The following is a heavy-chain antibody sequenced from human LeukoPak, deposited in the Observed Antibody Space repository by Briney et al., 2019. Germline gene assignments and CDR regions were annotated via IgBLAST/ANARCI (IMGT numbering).Heavy chain of an antibody. Sequence: GGSLRLSCAASGFTFSSYWMNWVRQAPGKGLEWVSSISSSSSYIYYADSVKGRFTISRDNAKNTLYLQMNSLRAEDTAVYYCARDPGYYDSSGYSDYWGQGTLVTVSS. CDR1: GFTFSSYW. CDR2: ISSSSSYI. D-gene: IGHD3-22*01. V-gene: IGHV3-21*01. J-gene: IGHJ4*02. CDR3: ARDPGYYDSSGYSDY.